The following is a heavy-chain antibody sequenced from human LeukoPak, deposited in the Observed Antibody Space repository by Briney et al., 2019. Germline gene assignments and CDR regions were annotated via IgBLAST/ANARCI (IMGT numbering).Heavy chain of an antibody. V-gene: IGHV3-23*01. CDR3: ATTYSY. CDR2: ITTSGGDT. Sequence: GGSLRLSCAASGFTFSSYAMSWVRQAPGKGLEWISTITTSGGDTYYADSVKGRFTISSDNSKDTLYLQMNSLRAEDTAVYYCATTYSYWGQGTLVTVSS. J-gene: IGHJ4*02. D-gene: IGHD1-1*01. CDR1: GFTFSSYA.